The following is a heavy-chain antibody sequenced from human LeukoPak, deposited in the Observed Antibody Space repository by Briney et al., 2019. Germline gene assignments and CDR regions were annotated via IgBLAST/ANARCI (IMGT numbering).Heavy chain of an antibody. Sequence: PSETLSLTCTVSGGSISSSSYYWGWIRQPPGKGLEWIGSIYYSGSTYYNPSLKSRVTISVHTSKNQFSLKLSSVTAADTAVYYCARITIFGVVIIPFDYWGQGTLVTVSS. CDR1: GGSISSSSYY. V-gene: IGHV4-39*01. J-gene: IGHJ4*02. CDR3: ARITIFGVVIIPFDY. CDR2: IYYSGST. D-gene: IGHD3-3*01.